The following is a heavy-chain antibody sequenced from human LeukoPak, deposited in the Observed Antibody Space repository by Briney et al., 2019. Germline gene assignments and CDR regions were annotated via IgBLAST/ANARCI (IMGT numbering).Heavy chain of an antibody. V-gene: IGHV3-53*05. D-gene: IGHD2-21*02. CDR1: GFTVSSNY. J-gene: IGHJ4*02. CDR3: AKDPSLRVTADY. Sequence: GGSLRLSCAASGFTVSSNYMSWVRQAPGKGLEWVSVIYSGGSTYYADSVKGRFTISRDSSKNTLYLQMNSLRAEDTAVYYCAKDPSLRVTADYWGQGTLVTVSS. CDR2: IYSGGST.